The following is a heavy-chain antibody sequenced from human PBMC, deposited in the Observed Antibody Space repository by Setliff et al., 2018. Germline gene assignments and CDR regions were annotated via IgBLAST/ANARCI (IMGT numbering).Heavy chain of an antibody. D-gene: IGHD3-3*01. J-gene: IGHJ5*02. CDR3: AREVWTIYDKSWSGYTDL. CDR1: GFTFSRYW. V-gene: IGHV3-23*01. Sequence: PGGSLRLSCAASGFTFSRYWMSWVRQAPGKGLEWVSVITSSGRDTYYTNSVKGRFTISRDNSDNSVYLQMNSLRAEDTALYHCAREVWTIYDKSWSGYTDLWGQGTQVTVSS. CDR2: ITSSGRDT.